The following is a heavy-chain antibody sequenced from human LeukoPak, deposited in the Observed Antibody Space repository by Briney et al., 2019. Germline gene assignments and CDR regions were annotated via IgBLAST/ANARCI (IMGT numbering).Heavy chain of an antibody. J-gene: IGHJ4*02. CDR3: ARDFWNGYYIFDY. V-gene: IGHV4-61*02. CDR1: GGSISSGGYY. D-gene: IGHD3-3*01. CDR2: IYASGST. Sequence: PSETLSLTCTVSGGSISSGGYYWSWIRQPAGKGLEWIGRIYASGSTNYNPSLESRVTMSVDTSKNQFSLKLSSVTAADTAVYYCARDFWNGYYIFDYWGQGTLVTVSS.